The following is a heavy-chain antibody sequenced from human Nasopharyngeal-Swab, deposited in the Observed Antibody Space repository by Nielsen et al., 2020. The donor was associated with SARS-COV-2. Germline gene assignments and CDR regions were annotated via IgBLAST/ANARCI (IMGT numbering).Heavy chain of an antibody. Sequence: SLKISCAASGFTFDDYAMHWVRQAPGKGLEWVSGISWNSGSIGYADSVKGRFTISRDNAKNSLYLQMNSLRAEDTAFYYCARGMTTVTLWGQGTLVTVSS. CDR3: ARGMTTVTL. J-gene: IGHJ4*02. D-gene: IGHD4-17*01. CDR2: ISWNSGSI. V-gene: IGHV3-9*01. CDR1: GFTFDDYA.